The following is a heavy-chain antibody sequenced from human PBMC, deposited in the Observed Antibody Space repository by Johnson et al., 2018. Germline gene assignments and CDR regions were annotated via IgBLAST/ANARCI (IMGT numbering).Heavy chain of an antibody. CDR3: ARLGYNYAMDV. V-gene: IGHV3-11*01. Sequence: VQLLESGGGLVKPGGSLRLSCAASGFTFSDYYMSWVRQAPGKGLEWVSYIGGSDGTIYYADSVKGRFTISRDNAKNSLYLQMNSLGAEDTAIYYCARLGYNYAMDVWGQGTPVNVSS. CDR2: IGGSDGTI. J-gene: IGHJ6*02. CDR1: GFTFSDYY.